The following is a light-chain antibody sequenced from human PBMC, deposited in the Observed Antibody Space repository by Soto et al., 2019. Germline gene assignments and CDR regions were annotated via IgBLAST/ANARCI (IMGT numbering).Light chain of an antibody. CDR2: DVS. CDR1: SSDIGGYTY. V-gene: IGLV2-11*01. J-gene: IGLJ1*01. CDR3: CSFAGPQSFEV. Sequence: QSVLPQLRSVSGSPGQSVTISCTGTSSDIGGYTYVSWYQQHPGKAPKVIIYDVSERPSGVPDRFSGSKSGNTASLTISGLQPEDEADYYCCSFAGPQSFEVFGEGTKVTVL.